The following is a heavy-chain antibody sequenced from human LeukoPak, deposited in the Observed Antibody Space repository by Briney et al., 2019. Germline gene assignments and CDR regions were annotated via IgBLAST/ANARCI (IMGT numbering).Heavy chain of an antibody. CDR3: ARNPLVYCGGACYRGWFDP. CDR1: GCTFTTYA. D-gene: IGHD2-21*01. CDR2: IIPIIGST. Sequence: AVKLSCKASGCTFTTYAISGVRQAPGQGLEWVGGIIPIIGSTNYAHKFQVRVTITASGATVTTYMELSILKCEDTAVYYCARNPLVYCGGACYRGWFDPWGQGTLVIVSS. V-gene: IGHV1-69*13. J-gene: IGHJ5*02.